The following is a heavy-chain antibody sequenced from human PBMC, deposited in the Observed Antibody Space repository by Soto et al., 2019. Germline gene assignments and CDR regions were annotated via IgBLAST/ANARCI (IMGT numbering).Heavy chain of an antibody. CDR2: ISGSGGST. J-gene: IGHJ4*02. D-gene: IGHD3-22*01. V-gene: IGHV3-23*01. CDR1: GFTFSSYA. CDR3: AKSDYYDSSGYYEGGDYYFDY. Sequence: GGSLRLSCAASGFTFSSYAMSWVRQAPGKGLEWVSAISGSGGSTYYADSVKGRFTISRDNSKNTLYLQMNSLRAEGTAVYYCAKSDYYDSSGYYEGGDYYFDYWGQGTLVTVSS.